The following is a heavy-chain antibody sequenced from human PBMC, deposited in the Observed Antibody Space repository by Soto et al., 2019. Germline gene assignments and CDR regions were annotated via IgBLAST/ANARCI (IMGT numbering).Heavy chain of an antibody. CDR2: SSATGAGT. CDR3: AKDRRAGGNYGFYSDL. CDR1: GFTFSSYG. V-gene: IGHV3-23*01. J-gene: IGHJ5*02. D-gene: IGHD1-7*01. Sequence: PGGSRRLSCAASGFTFSSYGMTWVRQAPGKGLEWVSFSSATGAGTYYADSVKGRFTISRDNSKNTLYLQMTSLRADDTAVYYCAKDRRAGGNYGFYSDLWGQGALVTVS.